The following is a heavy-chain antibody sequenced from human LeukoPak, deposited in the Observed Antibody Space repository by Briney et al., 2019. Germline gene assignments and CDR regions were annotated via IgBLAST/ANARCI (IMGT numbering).Heavy chain of an antibody. CDR2: ISYDGSNK. D-gene: IGHD3-22*01. J-gene: IGHJ4*02. Sequence: QSGGSLRLSCAASGFTFSSYGMHWVRQAPGKGLEWVAVISYDGSNKYYADSVKGRFTISRDNSKNTLYLQMNSLRAEDTAVYYCANWNYYDSSGYYYVRGDYWGQGTLVTVSS. CDR1: GFTFSSYG. CDR3: ANWNYYDSSGYYYVRGDY. V-gene: IGHV3-30*18.